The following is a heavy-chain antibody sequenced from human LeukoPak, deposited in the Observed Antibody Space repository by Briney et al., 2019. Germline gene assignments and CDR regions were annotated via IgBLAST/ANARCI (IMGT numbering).Heavy chain of an antibody. CDR2: INQYGNEK. Sequence: GGSPRLSCAASGFTFSPYWMSWVRQAPGKGLEWVANINQYGNEKYYVGSVKGRFTISRDNAKNSLYLQMDSLGAEDTAVYFCARAPSGTNIYYHYHYMDVWGKGTTVTVSS. J-gene: IGHJ6*03. D-gene: IGHD2-2*01. CDR3: ARAPSGTNIYYHYHYMDV. CDR1: GFTFSPYW. V-gene: IGHV3-7*01.